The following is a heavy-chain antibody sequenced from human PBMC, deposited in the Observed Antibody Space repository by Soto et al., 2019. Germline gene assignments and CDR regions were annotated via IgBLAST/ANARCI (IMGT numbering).Heavy chain of an antibody. CDR2: ISYDGSNK. CDR1: GFTFSSYG. D-gene: IGHD6-19*01. CDR3: ANLAVAGHFDY. J-gene: IGHJ4*02. Sequence: PGGSLRLSXAASGFTFSSYGMHWVRQAPGKGLEWVAVISYDGSNKYYADSVKGRFTISRDNSKNTLYLQMNSLRAEDTAVYYCANLAVAGHFDYWGQGTLVTVSS. V-gene: IGHV3-30*18.